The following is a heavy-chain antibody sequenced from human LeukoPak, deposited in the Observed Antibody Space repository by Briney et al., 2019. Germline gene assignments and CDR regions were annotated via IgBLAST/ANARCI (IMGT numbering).Heavy chain of an antibody. CDR1: GFTFSSYG. D-gene: IGHD3-10*01. CDR3: AKPGLLWFNWFDP. V-gene: IGHV3-30*18. J-gene: IGHJ5*02. Sequence: GRSLRLSCAASGFTFSSYGMHWVHQAPGKGLEWVAVISYDGSNKYYADSVKGRFTISRDNSKNTLYLQMNSLRAEDTAVYYCAKPGLLWFNWFDPWGQGTLVTVSS. CDR2: ISYDGSNK.